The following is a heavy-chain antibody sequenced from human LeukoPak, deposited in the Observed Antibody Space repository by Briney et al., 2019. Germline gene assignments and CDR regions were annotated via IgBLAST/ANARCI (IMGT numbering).Heavy chain of an antibody. Sequence: SETLSLTCTVSGGSISSYYWSWIRQPPGTGLEWIGYIYYSGSTNYNPSLKSRVTISVDTSKNQFSLKLSSVTAADTAVYYCARRPGISGYDPWFDPWGQGTLVTVSS. V-gene: IGHV4-59*01. J-gene: IGHJ5*02. D-gene: IGHD3-22*01. CDR2: IYYSGST. CDR1: GGSISSYY. CDR3: ARRPGISGYDPWFDP.